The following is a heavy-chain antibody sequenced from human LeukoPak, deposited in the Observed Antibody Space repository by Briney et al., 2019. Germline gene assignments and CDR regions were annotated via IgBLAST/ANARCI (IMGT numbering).Heavy chain of an antibody. V-gene: IGHV1-18*01. CDR1: GYTFTSYG. CDR3: ARVDCNGGSCYSTNKLDY. D-gene: IGHD2-15*01. CDR2: ISAYNGNT. J-gene: IGHJ4*02. Sequence: GASVKVSCKASGYTFTSYGISWVRQAPGQGLEWMGWISAYNGNTNYAQKLQGRVTMTTDTSTSTAYMELRSLRSDDTAVYYCARVDCNGGSCYSTNKLDYWGQGTLVTVSS.